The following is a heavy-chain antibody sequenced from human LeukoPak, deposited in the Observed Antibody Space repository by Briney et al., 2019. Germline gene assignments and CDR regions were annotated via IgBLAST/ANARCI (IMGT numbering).Heavy chain of an antibody. Sequence: SETLSLTCTVSGGSISSYYWSWIRQPPGKGLEWIGYIYYSGSTNYNPSLKSRVTISVDTSKNQFSLKLSSVTAADTAVYYCARQSSVLLDYWGQGTLVTVPS. CDR2: IYYSGST. D-gene: IGHD3-10*01. CDR3: ARQSSVLLDY. J-gene: IGHJ4*02. CDR1: GGSISSYY. V-gene: IGHV4-59*08.